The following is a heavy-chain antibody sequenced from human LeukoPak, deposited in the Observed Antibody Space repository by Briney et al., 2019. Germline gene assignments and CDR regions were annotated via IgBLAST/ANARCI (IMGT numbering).Heavy chain of an antibody. V-gene: IGHV3-7*01. CDR2: INPDGDGM. Sequence: PGGSRRLSCTASGFTFSRSWMNWIRQAPGKGLEWVANINPDGDGMRFVDSVKGRFTMSRDNAQSSLHLQMNSLRVEDTAFYYCAAWTDRGYSYWGQGVLVTVSS. D-gene: IGHD5-12*01. CDR1: GFTFSRSW. CDR3: AAWTDRGYSY. J-gene: IGHJ4*02.